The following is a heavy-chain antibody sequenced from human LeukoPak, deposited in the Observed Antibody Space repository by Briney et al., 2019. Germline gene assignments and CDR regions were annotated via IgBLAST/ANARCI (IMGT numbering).Heavy chain of an antibody. CDR1: GYTFTSYG. CDR3: ARGERRGSSVL. CDR2: INPSGGST. Sequence: ASVKVSCKASGYTFTSYGISWVRQAPGQGLEWMGIINPSGGSTSYAQKFQGRVTMTRDTSTSTVYMELSSLRSEDTAVYYCARGERRGSSVLWGQGTLVTVSS. J-gene: IGHJ4*02. V-gene: IGHV1-46*01. D-gene: IGHD1-1*01.